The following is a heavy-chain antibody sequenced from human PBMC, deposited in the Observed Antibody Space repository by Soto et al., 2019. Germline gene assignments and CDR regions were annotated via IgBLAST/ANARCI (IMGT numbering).Heavy chain of an antibody. CDR3: AKSSGDYRSSFDY. CDR1: GFTFNNYV. J-gene: IGHJ4*02. CDR2: VSGSADVA. D-gene: IGHD3-22*01. V-gene: IGHV3-23*01. Sequence: EVQLLESGGGSVQPGGSLRLSCAASGFTFNNYVLGWVRQAPGQGLGWVSAVSGSADVAHYTDSVKDRFTVSSDKSKNTPDLQMNRLRAEDTAVYYCAKSSGDYRSSFDYWGRGILVTVSS.